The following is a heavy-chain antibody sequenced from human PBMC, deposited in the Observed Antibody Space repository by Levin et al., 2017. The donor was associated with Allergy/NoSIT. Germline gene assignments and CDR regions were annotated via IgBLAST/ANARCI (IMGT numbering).Heavy chain of an antibody. V-gene: IGHV3-33*01. CDR1: GFTFSSYG. J-gene: IGHJ3*02. CDR2: IWYDGSNK. CDR3: ARDEEAVAVYAFDI. Sequence: GGSLRLSCAASGFTFSSYGMHWVRQAPGKGLEWVAVIWYDGSNKYYADSVKGRFTISRDNSKNTLYLQMNSLRAEDTAVYYCARDEEAVAVYAFDIWGQGTMVTVSS. D-gene: IGHD6-19*01.